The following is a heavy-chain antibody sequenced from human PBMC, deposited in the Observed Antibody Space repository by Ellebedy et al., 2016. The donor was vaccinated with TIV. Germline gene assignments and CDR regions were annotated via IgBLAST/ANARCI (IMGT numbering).Heavy chain of an antibody. V-gene: IGHV1-3*01. J-gene: IGHJ4*02. CDR1: GFTFTSYA. CDR3: ARGDYSSAFDY. D-gene: IGHD4-17*01. Sequence: GGSLRLXXAASGFTFTSYAMHWVRQAPGQRLEWMGWINAGNGNTKYSQKFQGRVTITRDTSASTAYMELSSLRSEDTAVYYCARGDYSSAFDYWGQGTLVTVSS. CDR2: INAGNGNT.